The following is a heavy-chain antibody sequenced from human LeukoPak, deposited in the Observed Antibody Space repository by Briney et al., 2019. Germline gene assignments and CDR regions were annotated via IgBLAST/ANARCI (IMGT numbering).Heavy chain of an antibody. CDR1: GGSFSGYY. CDR2: INHSGST. CDR3: ARQRGVVAATPYRYFDL. Sequence: SETLSLTCAVYGGSFSGYYWSWIRQPPGKGLEWIGEINHSGSTNYNPSPKSRVTISVDTSKNQFSLKLSSVTAADTAVYYCARQRGVVAATPYRYFDLWGRGTLVTVSS. D-gene: IGHD2-15*01. V-gene: IGHV4-34*01. J-gene: IGHJ2*01.